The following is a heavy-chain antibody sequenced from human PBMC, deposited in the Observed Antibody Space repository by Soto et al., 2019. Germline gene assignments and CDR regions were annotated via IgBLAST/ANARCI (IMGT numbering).Heavy chain of an antibody. CDR2: FSYSGST. V-gene: IGHV4-59*01. J-gene: IGHJ4*02. CDR1: GGSISSYY. CDR3: ARGTGSYYPDY. D-gene: IGHD3-10*01. Sequence: PSETLSLTCSVSGGSISSYYWNWIRQPPGKGLEWIGYFSYSGSTTYNPSLKSRVTISVDTSKSQFSLILSSVTAADTAVYYCARGTGSYYPDYWGQGTLVTVPS.